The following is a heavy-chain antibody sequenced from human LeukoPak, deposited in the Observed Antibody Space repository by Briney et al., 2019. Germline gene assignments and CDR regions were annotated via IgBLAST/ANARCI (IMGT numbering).Heavy chain of an antibody. CDR1: GGSFSGYY. CDR3: ARLSPRTMVRGDTRYYFDY. CDR2: INHSGST. D-gene: IGHD3-10*01. Sequence: SETLSLTCAVYGGSFSGYYWSWIRQPPGKGLEWIGEINHSGSTNYNPSLKSRVTISVDTSKNQFSLKLSSVTAADTAVYYCARLSPRTMVRGDTRYYFDYWGQGTLVTVSS. V-gene: IGHV4-34*01. J-gene: IGHJ4*02.